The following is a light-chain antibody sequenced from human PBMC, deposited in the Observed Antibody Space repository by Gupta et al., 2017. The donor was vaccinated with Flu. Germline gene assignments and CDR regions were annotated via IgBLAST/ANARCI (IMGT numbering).Light chain of an antibody. CDR3: CSYAGSFNWV. CDR2: DVS. J-gene: IGLJ3*02. CDR1: SSDVGGYNY. V-gene: IGLV2-11*01. Sequence: QSARPQPRSVSGSPGQSVTISCTGTSSDVGGYNYASWYQHHPGKAPNFMIYDVSRRPSGAPDRFSGSMAGNTASLTISGLQAEDEANYYCCSYAGSFNWVFGGGTKLTVL.